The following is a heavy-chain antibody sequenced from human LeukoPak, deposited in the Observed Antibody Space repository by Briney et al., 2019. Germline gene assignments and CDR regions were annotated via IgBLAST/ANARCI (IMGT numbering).Heavy chain of an antibody. Sequence: KPSETLSLTCAVYGGSFSGYYWSWIRQPPGKGLEWIGEINHSGSTNYNPSLKSRVTISVDTSKNQFSLKLSSVTAADTAVYYCARRSLNYYDSSGYYFDYWGQGTLVTVSS. V-gene: IGHV4-34*01. J-gene: IGHJ4*02. CDR1: GGSFSGYY. D-gene: IGHD3-22*01. CDR3: ARRSLNYYDSSGYYFDY. CDR2: INHSGST.